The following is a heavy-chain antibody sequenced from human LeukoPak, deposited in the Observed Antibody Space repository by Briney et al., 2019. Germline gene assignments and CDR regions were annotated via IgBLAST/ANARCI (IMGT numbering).Heavy chain of an antibody. J-gene: IGHJ4*02. D-gene: IGHD3-10*01. Sequence: SETLSLTCTVSGVSISIYYWSWIRQPPGKGLEWIGYIYNSGSTNYNPSLKSRVTISVDTSKNQFSLNLGSVTAADTAVYYCVRDRELNYWGQGTLVTVSS. CDR3: VRDRELNY. CDR1: GVSISIYY. CDR2: IYNSGST. V-gene: IGHV4-59*01.